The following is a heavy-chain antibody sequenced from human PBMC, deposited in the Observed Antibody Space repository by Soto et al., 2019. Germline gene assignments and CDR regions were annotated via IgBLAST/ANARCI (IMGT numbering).Heavy chain of an antibody. CDR3: ARDPLIAARAGCFDY. V-gene: IGHV3-30-3*01. CDR1: GFTFSSYA. CDR2: ISYDGSNK. D-gene: IGHD6-6*01. Sequence: QVQLVESGGGVVQPGRSLRLSCAASGFTFSSYAMHWVRQAPGKGLGWVAVISYDGSNKYYADSVKGRFTISRDNSKNTLYLQMNSLRAEDTAVYYCARDPLIAARAGCFDYWGQGTLVTVSS. J-gene: IGHJ4*02.